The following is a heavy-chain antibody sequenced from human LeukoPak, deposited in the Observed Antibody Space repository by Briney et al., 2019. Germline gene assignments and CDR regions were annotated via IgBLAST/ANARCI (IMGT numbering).Heavy chain of an antibody. V-gene: IGHV4-4*07. CDR1: GGSISSYY. Sequence: PSETLSLTCTVSGGSISSYYWSWIWQPAGKGLEWIGRIYTSGSTNYNPSLESRVTISVDTSKNQSSLNLSSVTTADTAVYYCAGGVTIVRGTSKHFDYWGQGTLVTVSS. D-gene: IGHD3-10*01. CDR3: AGGVTIVRGTSKHFDY. J-gene: IGHJ4*02. CDR2: IYTSGST.